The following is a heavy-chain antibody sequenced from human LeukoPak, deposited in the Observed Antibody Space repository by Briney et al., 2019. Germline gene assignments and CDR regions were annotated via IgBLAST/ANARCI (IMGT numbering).Heavy chain of an antibody. V-gene: IGHV3-74*01. CDR1: GFTFSSYW. D-gene: IGHD4-11*01. J-gene: IGHJ4*02. Sequence: GGSLRLSCAAAGFTFSSYWMHWVRQVPGKGLVWVSRVNPGGSSTAYADSVKGRCSISRDNARNTLYLQMNSLRDEDTAVYYCARSNQADDYWGQGTLVTVSS. CDR2: VNPGGSST. CDR3: ARSNQADDY.